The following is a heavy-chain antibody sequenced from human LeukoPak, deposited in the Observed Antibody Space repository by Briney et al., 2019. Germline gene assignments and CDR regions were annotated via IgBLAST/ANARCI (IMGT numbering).Heavy chain of an antibody. CDR2: INPSGGST. Sequence: ASVKVSCKASGYTFTSYYMHWVRQAPGQGLEWMGIINPSGGSTSYARKFQGRVTMTRDMSTSTVYMELSSLRSEDTAVYYCARAYGYGYFDYWGQGTLVTVSS. CDR1: GYTFTSYY. J-gene: IGHJ4*02. V-gene: IGHV1-46*01. D-gene: IGHD5-12*01. CDR3: ARAYGYGYFDY.